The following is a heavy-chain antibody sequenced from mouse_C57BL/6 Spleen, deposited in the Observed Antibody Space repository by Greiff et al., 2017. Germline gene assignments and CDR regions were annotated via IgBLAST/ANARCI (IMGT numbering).Heavy chain of an antibody. CDR2: IDPENGDT. CDR1: GFNIKDDY. V-gene: IGHV14-4*01. J-gene: IGHJ2*01. CDR3: TTGLFDY. D-gene: IGHD3-1*01. Sequence: EVQLQQSGAELVRPGASVKLSCTASGFNIKDDYMHWVKQRPEQGLEWIGWIDPENGDTEYASKFQGKATITADTSSNTAYLQLSSLTSEDTAVYYCTTGLFDYWGQGTTLTVSS.